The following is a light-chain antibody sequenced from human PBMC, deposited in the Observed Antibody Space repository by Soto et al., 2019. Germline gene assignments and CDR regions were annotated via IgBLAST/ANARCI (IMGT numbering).Light chain of an antibody. Sequence: QSALTQPPSASGSPGQSVTIPCTGTSSDVGGYNSVSWYQQHPGKVPKLMMYEVSKRPSGVPDRFSGSKSGNTASLTVSGLQAEDEADYYCSSYAGSNNLVFGGGTKVTVL. V-gene: IGLV2-8*01. CDR1: SSDVGGYNS. CDR3: SSYAGSNNLV. J-gene: IGLJ2*01. CDR2: EVS.